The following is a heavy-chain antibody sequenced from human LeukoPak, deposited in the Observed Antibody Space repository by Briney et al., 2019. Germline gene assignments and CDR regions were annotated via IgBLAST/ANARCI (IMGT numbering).Heavy chain of an antibody. CDR1: GFTFSNYA. D-gene: IGHD4-17*01. CDR2: ITSGGAP. Sequence: PGGSLRLSCAASGFTFSNYAVMWVRQAPGQGLEWVSAITSGGAPRYADSVNVRFTISRYNSKNKLYLQMNNLRAEDTAQYFCARDPNGDYIGAFEFWGRGTVVTVSS. CDR3: ARDPNGDYIGAFEF. V-gene: IGHV3-23*01. J-gene: IGHJ3*01.